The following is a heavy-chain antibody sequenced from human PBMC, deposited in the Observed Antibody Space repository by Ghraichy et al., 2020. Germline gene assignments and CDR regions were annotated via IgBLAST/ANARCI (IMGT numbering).Heavy chain of an antibody. CDR2: MSYDGSDK. D-gene: IGHD3-10*01. J-gene: IGHJ6*02. CDR3: AKGLYSSGGMDV. CDR1: GFTLSNYD. Sequence: GGSLRLSCAASGFTLSNYDMHWVRQAPGKGLEWVAVMSYDGSDKFYADSVKGRFTISRDNSKNTLYLQMNSLSADDTAVYYCAKGLYSSGGMDVWGQGTTVTLSS. V-gene: IGHV3-30*18.